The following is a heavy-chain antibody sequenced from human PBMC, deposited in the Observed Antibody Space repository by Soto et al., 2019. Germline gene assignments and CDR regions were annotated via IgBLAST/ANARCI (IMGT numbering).Heavy chain of an antibody. CDR2: IYHSGST. J-gene: IGHJ6*02. V-gene: IGHV4-61*01. D-gene: IGHD4-4*01. CDR3: ARDREMTTVTRSYYYYGMDV. CDR1: GGSVSSGSYY. Sequence: PSETLSLTCTVSGGSVSSGSYYWSWIRQPPGKGLEWIGYIYHSGSTNYNPSLKSRVTISVDTSKNQFSLKLSSVTAADTAVYYCARDREMTTVTRSYYYYGMDVWGQGTTVTVSS.